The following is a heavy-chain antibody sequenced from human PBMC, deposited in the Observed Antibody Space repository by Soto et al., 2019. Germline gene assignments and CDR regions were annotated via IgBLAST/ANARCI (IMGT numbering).Heavy chain of an antibody. D-gene: IGHD6-13*01. Sequence: GASVKVSCKASGYTFTSYYMHWVRQAPGQGLEWMGIINPSGGSTSYAQKFQGRVTMTRDTSTSTVYMELNSLRAEDTAVYYCARDHVAGYSSSFDWGQGTLVTVSS. CDR3: ARDHVAGYSSSFD. J-gene: IGHJ1*01. CDR2: INPSGGST. V-gene: IGHV1-46*01. CDR1: GYTFTSYY.